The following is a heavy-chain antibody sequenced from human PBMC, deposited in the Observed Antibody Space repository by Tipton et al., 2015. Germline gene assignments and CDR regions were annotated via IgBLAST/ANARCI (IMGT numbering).Heavy chain of an antibody. CDR3: ARGTYGGYIQSH. Sequence: TLSLTCAVSGGSISSTNWWTWVRQSPGKGLEWIGEINYSATTHYNPSLGSRVTISVDTSKDQFSLNLTSVTAADTAFYYCARGTYGGYIQSHWGQGTPVTVSS. D-gene: IGHD4-17*01. CDR1: GGSISSTNW. CDR2: INYSATT. V-gene: IGHV4-4*02. J-gene: IGHJ4*02.